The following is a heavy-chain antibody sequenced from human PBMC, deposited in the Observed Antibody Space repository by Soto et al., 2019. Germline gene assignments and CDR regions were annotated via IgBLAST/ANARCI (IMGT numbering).Heavy chain of an antibody. CDR2: IYPGDSDT. V-gene: IGHV5-51*01. CDR3: ARPSKYDILTGYFMDV. CDR1: GYSFTSYW. J-gene: IGHJ6*02. D-gene: IGHD3-9*01. Sequence: PGESLKISCKGSGYSFTSYWIGWVRQMPGKGLEWMGIIYPGDSDTRYSPSFQGQVTISADKSISTAYLQWSSLKASDTAMYYCARPSKYDILTGYFMDVWGQGTTVTVSS.